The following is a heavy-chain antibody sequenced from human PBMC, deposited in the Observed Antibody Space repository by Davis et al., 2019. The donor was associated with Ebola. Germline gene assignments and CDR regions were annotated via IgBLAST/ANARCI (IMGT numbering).Heavy chain of an antibody. Sequence: ASVKVSCKASGYTFTSYGISWVRQAPGQGLEWMGWISAYNGNTNYAQKFQGRVTITRDTSASKAYMELSSLRSEDTAVYYCARDEVVPAARSYYYMDVWGKGTTVTVSS. CDR2: ISAYNGNT. CDR3: ARDEVVPAARSYYYMDV. J-gene: IGHJ6*03. CDR1: GYTFTSYG. D-gene: IGHD2-2*01. V-gene: IGHV1-18*01.